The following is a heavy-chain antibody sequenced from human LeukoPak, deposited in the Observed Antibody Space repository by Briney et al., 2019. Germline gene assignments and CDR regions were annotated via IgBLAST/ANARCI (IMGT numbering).Heavy chain of an antibody. J-gene: IGHJ5*01. Sequence: GGSLRLSCAASGFTVSSSYMSWVRQAPGKGLEWVSIIFAGGNTYYAGSVKGRFTISRDSSKNTVSLQMNSLRGEDTSIYYCAKDQFDSWGQGILVTASS. CDR1: GFTVSSSY. CDR3: AKDQFDS. CDR2: IFAGGNT. V-gene: IGHV3-66*01.